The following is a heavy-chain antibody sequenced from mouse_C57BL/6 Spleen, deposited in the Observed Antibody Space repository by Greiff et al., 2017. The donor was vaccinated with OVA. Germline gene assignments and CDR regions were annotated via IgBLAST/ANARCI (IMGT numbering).Heavy chain of an antibody. CDR1: GYTFTDHT. V-gene: IGHV1-78*01. Sequence: VQLQQSDAELVKPGASVKISCKVSGYTFTDHTIHWMKQRPEQGLEWIGYIYPRDGSTKYNEKFKGKATLTADKSSSTAYMQLNSLTSEDSAVYFCARNPYDGYYLTWFAYWGQGTLVTVSA. J-gene: IGHJ3*01. D-gene: IGHD2-3*01. CDR3: ARNPYDGYYLTWFAY. CDR2: IYPRDGST.